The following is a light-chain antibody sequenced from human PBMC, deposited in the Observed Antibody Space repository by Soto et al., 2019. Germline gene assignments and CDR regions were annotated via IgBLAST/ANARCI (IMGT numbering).Light chain of an antibody. CDR2: GTF. CDR1: QSVGSRF. J-gene: IGKJ1*01. CDR3: QQRSNWPT. Sequence: EISLTQSPGTLSLSPGERATLSCRASQSVGSRFLAWYQQKPGKAPRLLISGTFSRATGIPDRLSGSGSGTDFTLTIRRLEPEDFAVYYCQQRSNWPTFGQGTKVDIK. V-gene: IGKV3D-20*02.